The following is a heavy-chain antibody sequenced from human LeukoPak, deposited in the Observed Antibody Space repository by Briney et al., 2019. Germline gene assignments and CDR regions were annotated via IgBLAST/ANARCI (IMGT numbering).Heavy chain of an antibody. CDR2: ISSSGSTI. D-gene: IGHD6-19*01. V-gene: IGHV3-11*01. Sequence: GGSLRLSCAASGFTFSDYYMSWIRQAPGKGLEWVSYISSSGSTIYYADSVKGRFTISRDNAKNSLYLQMNSLRAEDTAVYYCARDRGIAVAVTNWFDPWGQGTLVTVSS. CDR1: GFTFSDYY. J-gene: IGHJ5*02. CDR3: ARDRGIAVAVTNWFDP.